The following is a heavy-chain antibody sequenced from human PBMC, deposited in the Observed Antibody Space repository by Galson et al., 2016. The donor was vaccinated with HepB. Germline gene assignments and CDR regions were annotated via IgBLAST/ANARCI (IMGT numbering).Heavy chain of an antibody. CDR1: GYTFSDYF. Sequence: SVKVSCKASGYTFSDYFVHWVRQTPGQGLQWIGWINPKSGETNYAPRFQRWVTMTRDTSIRTVYMELSRLRSDDTAVYYCARVRASGVPPRTTYGMDVWGQGTTVTVSS. CDR2: INPKSGET. J-gene: IGHJ6*02. D-gene: IGHD3-3*01. CDR3: ARVRASGVPPRTTYGMDV. V-gene: IGHV1-2*04.